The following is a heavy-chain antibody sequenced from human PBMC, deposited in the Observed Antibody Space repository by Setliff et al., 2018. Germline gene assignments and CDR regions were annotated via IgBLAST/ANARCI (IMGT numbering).Heavy chain of an antibody. CDR1: GYTFSNYG. D-gene: IGHD2-8*01. CDR3: ARDPGFHSGTWCLGD. V-gene: IGHV1-18*01. CDR2: ISGYDGNT. J-gene: IGHJ4*02. Sequence: RASVKVSCKTSGYTFSNYGVSWVRQAPGQGLEWMGWISGYDGNTKYAQNLHGRVTMTTDTSTTTAYMELRSLRSDDTAVYYCARDPGFHSGTWCLGDWGQGTQVTVSS.